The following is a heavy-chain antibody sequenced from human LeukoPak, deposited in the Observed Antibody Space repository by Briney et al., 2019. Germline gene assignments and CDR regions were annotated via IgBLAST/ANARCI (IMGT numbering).Heavy chain of an antibody. CDR3: ARGLMTTTVHDY. J-gene: IGHJ4*02. CDR1: GFSFVTYW. D-gene: IGHD4-17*01. CDR2: IYHSGST. V-gene: IGHV4-4*02. Sequence: PGGSLRLSCAASGFSFVTYWLSWVRQPPGKGLDWIGEIYHSGSTNYNPSLKSRVTISVDKSKNQFSLKLSSVTAADTAVYYCARGLMTTTVHDYWGQGTLVTVSS.